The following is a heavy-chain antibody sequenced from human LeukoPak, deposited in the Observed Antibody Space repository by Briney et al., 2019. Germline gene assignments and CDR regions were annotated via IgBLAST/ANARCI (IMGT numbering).Heavy chain of an antibody. Sequence: SETLSLTCAVYGGSFSGYYWSWIRQPPGKGLEWIGEINHSGSTNYNPSLKSRVTISVDTSKNQFSLKLSSVTAADTAVYYCARNSGDFWGQGTLVTVSS. CDR1: GGSFSGYY. J-gene: IGHJ4*02. D-gene: IGHD4-23*01. V-gene: IGHV4-34*01. CDR2: INHSGST. CDR3: ARNSGDF.